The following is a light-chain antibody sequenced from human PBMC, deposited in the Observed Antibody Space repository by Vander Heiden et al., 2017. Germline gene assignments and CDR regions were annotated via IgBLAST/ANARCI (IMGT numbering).Light chain of an antibody. Sequence: DIQMTQSPSSLSASVGDRVTITCRASQSISRYLNWYQQKPGKAPKLLIYAASSLLSGVPSRFSGSGSGTDFTLTITRLQPEDFATYYCHQSDSTPQTFGQGTKVEIK. V-gene: IGKV1-39*01. J-gene: IGKJ1*01. CDR1: QSISRY. CDR3: HQSDSTPQT. CDR2: AAS.